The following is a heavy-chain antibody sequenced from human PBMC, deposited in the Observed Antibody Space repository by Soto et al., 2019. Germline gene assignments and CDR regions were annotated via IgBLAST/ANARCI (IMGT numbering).Heavy chain of an antibody. CDR2: INSDGSST. CDR3: AKVHRNYYGMDV. V-gene: IGHV3-74*01. CDR1: GFTFSSYW. J-gene: IGHJ6*02. Sequence: GGSLRLSCAASGFTFSSYWMHWVRQAPGKGLVWLSRINSDGSSTNYADSVKGRFTISRDNSKNTLYLQMNSLRAEDTAVYYCAKVHRNYYGMDVWGQGTTVTVSS.